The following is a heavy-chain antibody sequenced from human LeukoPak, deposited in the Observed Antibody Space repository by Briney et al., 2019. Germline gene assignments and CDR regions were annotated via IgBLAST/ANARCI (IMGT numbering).Heavy chain of an antibody. CDR3: ANRVYCSGGSCLI. J-gene: IGHJ3*02. CDR2: IRYDGSNK. Sequence: SGGSLRLSCAASGFTFSSYGMHWVRQAPGKGLEWVAFIRYDGSNKYYADSVKGRFTISRDNSKNTLYLQMNSLRAEDTAVYYCANRVYCSGGSCLIWGQGTMVTVSS. CDR1: GFTFSSYG. D-gene: IGHD2-15*01. V-gene: IGHV3-30*02.